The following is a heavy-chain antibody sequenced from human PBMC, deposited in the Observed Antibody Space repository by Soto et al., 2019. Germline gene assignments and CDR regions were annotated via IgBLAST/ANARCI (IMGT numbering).Heavy chain of an antibody. CDR1: GYTFTTYI. J-gene: IGHJ4*02. D-gene: IGHD3-3*01. V-gene: IGHV1-3*01. CDR3: ARLGPYGIWSDYFSFYLDY. CDR2: INAGNRNT. Sequence: QVHLVQSGAEVKKPGASVKVSCKSSGYTFTTYIIHWVRQAPGQRLEWMGWINAGNRNTEYSQKFQDRLTITRDTSADTAYMELNRLRSEDTAVYYCARLGPYGIWSDYFSFYLDYWGQGTLVTVSS.